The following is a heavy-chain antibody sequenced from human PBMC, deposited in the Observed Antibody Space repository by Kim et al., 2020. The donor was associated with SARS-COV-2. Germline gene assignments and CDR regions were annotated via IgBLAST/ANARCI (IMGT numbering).Heavy chain of an antibody. Sequence: GGSLRLSCAASGFTFSSYSMNWVRQAPGKGLEWVSSISSSSSYIYYADSVKGRFTISRDNAKNSLYLQMNSLRAEDTAVYYCASSMGWPGPPHLGQGTLVTVSS. D-gene: IGHD6-19*01. CDR1: GFTFSSYS. CDR2: ISSSSSYI. V-gene: IGHV3-21*01. J-gene: IGHJ4*02. CDR3: ASSMGWPGPPH.